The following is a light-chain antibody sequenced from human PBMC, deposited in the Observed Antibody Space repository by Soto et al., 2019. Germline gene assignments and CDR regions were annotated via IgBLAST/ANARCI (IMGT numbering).Light chain of an antibody. Sequence: AIQMTKSPSSLSASVGDRVTITCRSSQGIRNDLGWYQQKPGKAPKLLIYAASSLQSGVPSRFSGSGSGTDFTLTISSLQPEDFATYYCLQDYNYPRTFGQGTKVDIK. CDR3: LQDYNYPRT. CDR2: AAS. CDR1: QGIRND. V-gene: IGKV1-6*01. J-gene: IGKJ2*01.